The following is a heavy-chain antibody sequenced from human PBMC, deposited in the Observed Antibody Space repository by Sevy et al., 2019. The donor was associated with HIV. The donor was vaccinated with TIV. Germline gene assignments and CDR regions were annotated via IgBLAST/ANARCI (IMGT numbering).Heavy chain of an antibody. V-gene: IGHV1-69*06. Sequence: ASVKVSCKASGGTFSSYAISWVRQAPGQGLEWMGGIIPIFGTANYAQKFQGRVTITADKSTSTAYMELSSLRSEDTAVYDCARWYSSSSYYYYYMDVWGKGTTVTVSS. CDR3: ARWYSSSSYYYYYMDV. J-gene: IGHJ6*03. CDR1: GGTFSSYA. D-gene: IGHD6-6*01. CDR2: IIPIFGTA.